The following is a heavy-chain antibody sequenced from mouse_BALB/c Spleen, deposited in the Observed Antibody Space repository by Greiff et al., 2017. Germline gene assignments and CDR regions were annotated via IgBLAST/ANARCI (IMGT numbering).Heavy chain of an antibody. J-gene: IGHJ2*01. CDR3: ARRGYGSSFDY. D-gene: IGHD1-1*01. CDR1: GYSITSDYA. Sequence: ESGPGLVKPSQSLSLTCTVTGYSITSDYAWNWIRQFPGNKLEWMGYISYSGSTSYNPSLKSRISITRDTSKNQFFLQLNSVTTEDTATYYCARRGYGSSFDYWGQGTTLTVSS. CDR2: ISYSGST. V-gene: IGHV3-2*02.